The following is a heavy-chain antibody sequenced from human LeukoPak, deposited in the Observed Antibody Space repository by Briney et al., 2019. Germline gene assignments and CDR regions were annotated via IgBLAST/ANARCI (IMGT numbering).Heavy chain of an antibody. V-gene: IGHV4-59*12. D-gene: IGHD3-16*02. Sequence: SETLSLTCTVSGGSISSYYWSWIRQPPGKGLEWIGYIYYSGSTNYNPSLKSRVTISVDTSKNQFSLKLSSVTAADTAVYYCARDLTFGGVIVTWGQGTLVTVSS. CDR2: IYYSGST. CDR1: GGSISSYY. J-gene: IGHJ5*02. CDR3: ARDLTFGGVIVT.